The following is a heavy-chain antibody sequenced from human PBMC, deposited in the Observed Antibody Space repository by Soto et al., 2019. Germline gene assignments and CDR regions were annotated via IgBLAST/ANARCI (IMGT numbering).Heavy chain of an antibody. D-gene: IGHD2-2*01. CDR1: GYTFTSYA. J-gene: IGHJ5*02. CDR3: ARDLWGYCSSTSCPRANWFDP. V-gene: IGHV1-3*01. Sequence: QVQLVQSGAEVKKPGASVKVSCKASGYTFTSYAMHWVRQAPGQRLEWMGWINAGNGNTKYSQKFQGRVTITRDTSASTAYMELSSLRSEDTAAYYCARDLWGYCSSTSCPRANWFDPWGQGTLVTVSS. CDR2: INAGNGNT.